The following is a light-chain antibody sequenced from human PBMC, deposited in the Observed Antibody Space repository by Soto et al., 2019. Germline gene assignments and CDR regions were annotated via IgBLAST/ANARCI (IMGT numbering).Light chain of an antibody. J-gene: IGKJ4*01. CDR1: QSLSSYY. CDR2: GAS. V-gene: IGKV3-20*01. CDR3: QQYSTSPLT. Sequence: EIVLTQSPDTLSLSPGERATLSCRVSQSLSSYYLAWYQQKPGQAPRLLIYGASNRATGIPDRFSGSGSGTDFTLTISRVEPEDFAVYYCQQYSTSPLTFGGGTEVEIK.